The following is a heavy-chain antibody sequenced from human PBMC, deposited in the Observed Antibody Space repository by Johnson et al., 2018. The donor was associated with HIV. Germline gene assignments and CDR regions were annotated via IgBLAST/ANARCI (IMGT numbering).Heavy chain of an antibody. J-gene: IGHJ3*02. D-gene: IGHD4-17*01. CDR2: ISSSGTST. CDR1: GFTFSNAW. CDR3: VGESTPWGGDYVGYGFDM. V-gene: IGHV3-11*04. Sequence: QVQLVESGGGLVKPGGSLRLSCAASGFTFSNAWMSWVRQAPGKGLEWVSHISSSGTSTYYADAVKGRFTISRDNASKFVSLQMKSLKVEDTAVYYCVGESTPWGGDYVGYGFDMWGQGTMVTVSS.